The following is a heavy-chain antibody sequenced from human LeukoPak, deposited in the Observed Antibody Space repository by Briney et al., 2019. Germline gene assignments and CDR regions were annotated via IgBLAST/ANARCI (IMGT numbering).Heavy chain of an antibody. V-gene: IGHV3-11*04. CDR3: ARDDNIVVVPAAS. CDR1: GFTFSDYY. Sequence: GGSLRLSCAASGFTFSDYYMSWIRQAPGKGLEWVSYISSSGSTIYSADSVKGRFIIYRDNSKNSPYLQMNSLRAEETAVYYCARDDNIVVVPAASWGQGTLVTVSS. J-gene: IGHJ4*02. D-gene: IGHD2-2*01. CDR2: ISSSGSTI.